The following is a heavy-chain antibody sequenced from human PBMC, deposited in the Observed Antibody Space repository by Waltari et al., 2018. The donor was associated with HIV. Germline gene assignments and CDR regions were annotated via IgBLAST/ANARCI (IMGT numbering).Heavy chain of an antibody. V-gene: IGHV1-69*12. CDR3: ARLGRSRFLEWIPFDP. Sequence: QVQLVQSGAEVKKPGSSVQVSCKASGGTFSSYAISRARQAPGQGLEWMGGIIPISGTTNYAQKFQGRVTITADESTSTANMELNSLKSEDTAVYYCARLGRSRFLEWIPFDPWGQGTLVTVSS. D-gene: IGHD3-3*01. CDR1: GGTFSSYA. J-gene: IGHJ5*02. CDR2: IIPISGTT.